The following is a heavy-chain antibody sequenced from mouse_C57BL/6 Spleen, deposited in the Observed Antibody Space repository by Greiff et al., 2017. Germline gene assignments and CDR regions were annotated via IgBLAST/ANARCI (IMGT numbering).Heavy chain of an antibody. V-gene: IGHV6-3*01. Sequence: EVQLQESGGGLVQPGGSMKLSCVASGFTFSNYWMNWVRQSPEKGLEWVAQIRLKSDNYATHYAESVKGRFTISRDDSKSSVYLQMNNLRAEDTGIYYCTDGSSYDAMDYWGQGTSVTVSS. J-gene: IGHJ4*01. CDR1: GFTFSNYW. CDR3: TDGSSYDAMDY. CDR2: IRLKSDNYAT. D-gene: IGHD1-1*01.